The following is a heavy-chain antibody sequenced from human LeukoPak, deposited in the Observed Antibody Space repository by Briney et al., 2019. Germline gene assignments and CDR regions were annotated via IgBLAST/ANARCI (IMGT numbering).Heavy chain of an antibody. D-gene: IGHD2-15*01. CDR1: GGTFSSYT. CDR3: ARDGCSGGSCYHN. J-gene: IGHJ4*02. Sequence: SVKVSCKASGGTFSSYTISWVRQAPGQGLECMGRIIPILGIADYAQKFQGRVTITADKSTSTAYMELSSLRSEDTAVYYCARDGCSGGSCYHNWGQGTLVTVSS. V-gene: IGHV1-69*04. CDR2: IIPILGIA.